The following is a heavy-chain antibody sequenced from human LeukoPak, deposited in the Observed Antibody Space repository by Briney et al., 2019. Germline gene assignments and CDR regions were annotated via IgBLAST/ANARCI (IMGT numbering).Heavy chain of an antibody. CDR1: GFTFSSYS. V-gene: IGHV3-74*01. J-gene: IGHJ5*02. D-gene: IGHD3-10*01. Sequence: GGSLRLSCAASGFTFSSYSMNWVRQAPGKGLVWVSRINSDGSSTSYADSVKGRFTISRDNAKNTLYLQMNSLRAEDTAVYYCARDLYGSGSYNWFDPWGQGTLVTVSS. CDR3: ARDLYGSGSYNWFDP. CDR2: INSDGSST.